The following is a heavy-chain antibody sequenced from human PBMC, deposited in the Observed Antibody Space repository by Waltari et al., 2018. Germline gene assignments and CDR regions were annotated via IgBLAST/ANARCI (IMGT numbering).Heavy chain of an antibody. D-gene: IGHD1-1*01. CDR2: ISGSGDSI. V-gene: IGHV3-23*01. J-gene: IGHJ4*02. CDR1: GFSFGNHA. CDR3: ARLNDDHDFQALDF. Sequence: ELQLLESGGGFVQPGGSLRLFCAASGFSFGNHAMTWVRQAPGKGLEWVSGISGSGDSIYYADSVKGRFTISRDNSKNTLTLQVSSLRGEDTAVYYCARLNDDHDFQALDFWGQGTLVAVSS.